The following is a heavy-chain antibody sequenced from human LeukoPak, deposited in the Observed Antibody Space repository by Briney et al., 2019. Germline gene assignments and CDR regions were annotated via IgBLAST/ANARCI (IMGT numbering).Heavy chain of an antibody. CDR2: IYYSGST. CDR1: GGSVSSGSYY. Sequence: SETLSLTCTVSGGSVSSGSYYWNWIRQPPGKGLEWIRYIYYSGSTNYNPSLKSRVTISLDTPKNQFSLKLSSVTAADTAVYYCARGSYGDWGWFDPWGQGTLVTVSS. CDR3: ARGSYGDWGWFDP. J-gene: IGHJ5*02. D-gene: IGHD4-17*01. V-gene: IGHV4-61*01.